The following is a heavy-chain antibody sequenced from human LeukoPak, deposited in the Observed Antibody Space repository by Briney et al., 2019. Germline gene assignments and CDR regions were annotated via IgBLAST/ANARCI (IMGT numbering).Heavy chain of an antibody. D-gene: IGHD3-16*01. J-gene: IGHJ1*01. Sequence: GGSLRLSCAASGFTFSDYTMSWVRQAPGKGLEWVSSITPRGDYIYYADSLKGRFTISRDNAKNTLYLQMNSLRAEDTAVYFCLYGGYFQHWGQGTLVTVSS. CDR2: ITPRGDYI. CDR1: GFTFSDYT. CDR3: LYGGYFQH. V-gene: IGHV3-21*01.